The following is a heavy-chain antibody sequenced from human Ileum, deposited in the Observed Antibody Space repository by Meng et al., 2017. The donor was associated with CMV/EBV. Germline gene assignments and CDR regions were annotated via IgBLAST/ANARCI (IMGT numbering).Heavy chain of an antibody. CDR2: ISGSGDNT. V-gene: IGHV3-23*01. D-gene: IGHD2-8*02. CDR3: AATPLTTTGWFDP. Sequence: ASGFTFSDYAMAWVSRAPGKGLEWVSGISGSGDNTYYADSVKGRFTISRDNSKNTLFLQMNSLRAEDTALYSCAATPLTTTGWFDPWGQGTLVTVSS. J-gene: IGHJ5*02. CDR1: GFTFSDYA.